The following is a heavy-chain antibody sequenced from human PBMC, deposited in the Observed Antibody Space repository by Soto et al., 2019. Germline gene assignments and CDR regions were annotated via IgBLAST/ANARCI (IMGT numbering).Heavy chain of an antibody. CDR3: TTGPFDY. Sequence: GGSLRLSCAASGFTFSSYAMSWVRQAPGKGLEWVSAISGSGGTTDYAAPVKGRFTISRDDSKNTLYLQMNSLKTEDTAVYYCTTGPFDYWGQGTLVTVSS. J-gene: IGHJ4*02. V-gene: IGHV3-23*01. CDR1: GFTFSSYA. CDR2: ISGSGGTT.